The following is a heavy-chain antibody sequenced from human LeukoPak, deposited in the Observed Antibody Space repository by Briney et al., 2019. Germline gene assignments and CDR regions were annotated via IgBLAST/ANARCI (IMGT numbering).Heavy chain of an antibody. CDR1: GFTFDTYD. V-gene: IGHV3-13*01. CDR3: AKGSYYDSSGYGPLIY. J-gene: IGHJ4*02. D-gene: IGHD3-22*01. Sequence: PGGSLRLSCEASGFTFDTYDFHWVRQGTGKGLEWVSAIGTGGDTYYLASVRGRFTISRDNSKNTLYLQMNSLRAEDTAVYYCAKGSYYDSSGYGPLIYWGQGTLVTVSS. CDR2: IGTGGDT.